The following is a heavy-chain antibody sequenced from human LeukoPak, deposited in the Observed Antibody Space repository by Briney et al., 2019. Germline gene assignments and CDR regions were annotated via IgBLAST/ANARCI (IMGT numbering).Heavy chain of an antibody. J-gene: IGHJ3*02. Sequence: SVKVSCKASGGTFSSYAISWVRQAPGQGLEWMGGIIPIFGTANYAQKFQGRVTITADESTSTAYMELSSLRSEDTAVYYCARDLLPLYCSSTSCHKSDAFDIWGQGTMVTVSS. CDR3: ARDLLPLYCSSTSCHKSDAFDI. CDR2: IIPIFGTA. D-gene: IGHD2-2*01. V-gene: IGHV1-69*01. CDR1: GGTFSSYA.